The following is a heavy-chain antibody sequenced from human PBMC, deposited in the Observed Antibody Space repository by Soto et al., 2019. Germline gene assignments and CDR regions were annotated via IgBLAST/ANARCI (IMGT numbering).Heavy chain of an antibody. CDR3: AKGHSDYQGDYNYYGMDV. Sequence: GGSLRLSCAASGFPFSSYAIILFRQAPFRWLEWVAASTGAGGGTYNLEAVKGRFTVSRDNSKKTVYLQLDGLRAEDTAVYYCAKGHSDYQGDYNYYGMDVWGQGTTVTVSS. CDR1: GFPFSSYA. D-gene: IGHD6-25*01. J-gene: IGHJ6*02. V-gene: IGHV3-23*01. CDR2: STGAGGGT.